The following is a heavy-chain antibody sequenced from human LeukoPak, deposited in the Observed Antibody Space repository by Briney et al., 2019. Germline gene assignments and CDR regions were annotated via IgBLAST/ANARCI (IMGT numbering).Heavy chain of an antibody. Sequence: PGGSLRLSCAASGFTFSSYAMSWVRQAPGKGLEWVSAISGSGGSTYYADSVKGRFTISRDNSKNTLYLQMNSLRAEDTAVYYCAKVRNYYDILTGYTFRWFDPWGQGTLVTVSP. CDR1: GFTFSSYA. CDR2: ISGSGGST. CDR3: AKVRNYYDILTGYTFRWFDP. J-gene: IGHJ5*02. V-gene: IGHV3-23*01. D-gene: IGHD3-9*01.